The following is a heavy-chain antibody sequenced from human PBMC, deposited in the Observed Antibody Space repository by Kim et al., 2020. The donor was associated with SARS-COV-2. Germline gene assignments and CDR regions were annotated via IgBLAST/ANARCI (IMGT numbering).Heavy chain of an antibody. J-gene: IGHJ3*02. V-gene: IGHV4-31*03. CDR3: ARVANDAFDI. CDR1: GGSISSGGYY. Sequence: SETLSLTCTVSGGSISSGGYYWSWIRQHPGKGLEWIGYIYYSGSTYYKPSLKSRVTISVDTSKNQFSLKLSSVTAADTAVYYCARVANDAFDIWGQGTMVTVSS. CDR2: IYYSGST.